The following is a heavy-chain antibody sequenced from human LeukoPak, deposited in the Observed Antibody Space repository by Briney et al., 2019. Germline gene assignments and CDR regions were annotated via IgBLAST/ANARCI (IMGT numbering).Heavy chain of an antibody. V-gene: IGHV4-59*08. D-gene: IGHD6-19*01. J-gene: IGHJ3*02. Sequence: SETLSLTCTVSGGSINSYYWSWVRQPPGKGLEWIGYISNSGSTNCNPSLKSRVTISIDTSKNQFSLKLSSVTAADTAVYYCARPRSSGWYGIFNIWGQGTMVTVSP. CDR3: ARPRSSGWYGIFNI. CDR2: ISNSGST. CDR1: GGSINSYY.